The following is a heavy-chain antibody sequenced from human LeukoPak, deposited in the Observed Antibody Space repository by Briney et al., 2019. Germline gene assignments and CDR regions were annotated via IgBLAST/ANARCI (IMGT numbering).Heavy chain of an antibody. D-gene: IGHD3-16*02. Sequence: ASVKVSCKASGYTFTSYYMHWVRQAPGQGLEWMGIINPSGGSTSYAQKFQGRVTMTRDMSTTTDYMELSSLRSEDTAVYYCARDNSVGDIAWWFDPWGQGTLVTVSS. CDR1: GYTFTSYY. J-gene: IGHJ5*02. CDR3: ARDNSVGDIAWWFDP. CDR2: INPSGGST. V-gene: IGHV1-46*01.